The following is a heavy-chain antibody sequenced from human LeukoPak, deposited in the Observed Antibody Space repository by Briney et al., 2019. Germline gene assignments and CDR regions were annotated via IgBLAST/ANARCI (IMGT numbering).Heavy chain of an antibody. Sequence: SETLSLTCTVSGGSISSGGYYWSWIRQHPGKGLEWIGYIYYSGSTYYNPSLKSRATISVDTSKNQFSLKLSSVTAADTAVYYCARDRSGSIDYWGQGTLVTVSS. CDR1: GGSISSGGYY. J-gene: IGHJ4*02. D-gene: IGHD1-26*01. CDR3: ARDRSGSIDY. V-gene: IGHV4-31*03. CDR2: IYYSGST.